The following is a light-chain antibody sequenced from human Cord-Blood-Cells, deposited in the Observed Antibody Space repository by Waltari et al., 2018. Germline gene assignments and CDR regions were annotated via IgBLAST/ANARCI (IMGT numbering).Light chain of an antibody. J-gene: IGLJ2*01. CDR1: SSDVAGYNY. V-gene: IGLV2-14*01. CDR2: DVS. Sequence: QSALTQPASVSGSPGQSITISCTGTSSDVAGYNYVSWYQQHPGKAPKLMIYDVSHRPSGVSNRFSGSKSGNTASLTISGLQAEDEADYYCSSYTSSSTLVFGGGTKLTVL. CDR3: SSYTSSSTLV.